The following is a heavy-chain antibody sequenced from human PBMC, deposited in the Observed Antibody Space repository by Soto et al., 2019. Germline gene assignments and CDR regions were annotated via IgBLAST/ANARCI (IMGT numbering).Heavy chain of an antibody. CDR3: AKAWSGHWYFDL. V-gene: IGHV3-23*01. Sequence: EVQLLESGGGLVQPGGSLRLSCAASGFTFSSYAMSWVRQAPGKGLEWVSAISGSGGSTYYADSVKGRFTISRDNSKNTLYLQMNSLRAEDTAVFYCAKAWSGHWYFDLWGRGTLVTVSS. J-gene: IGHJ2*01. CDR2: ISGSGGST. CDR1: GFTFSSYA. D-gene: IGHD3-10*01.